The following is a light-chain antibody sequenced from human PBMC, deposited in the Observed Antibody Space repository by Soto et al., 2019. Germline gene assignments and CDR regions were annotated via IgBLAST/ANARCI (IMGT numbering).Light chain of an antibody. J-gene: IGKJ1*01. CDR2: GAS. V-gene: IGKV3-20*01. CDR3: QQYGSSPQT. Sequence: EIVLTQSPGTLSLSPGERATLSCRASQSVSSSYLAWYQQKPGQAPRLLIYGASSRATGIPHRFSGSGSGTDFTLTISILEPADLAVYYCQQYGSSPQTFGQGATVEI. CDR1: QSVSSSY.